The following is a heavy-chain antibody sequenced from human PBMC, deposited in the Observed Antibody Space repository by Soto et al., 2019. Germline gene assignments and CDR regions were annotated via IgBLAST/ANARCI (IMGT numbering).Heavy chain of an antibody. CDR2: ISSSSSYI. Sequence: GGSLRLSCAASGFTFSSYSMSWVRQAPGKGLEWVSSISSSSSYIYYADSVKGRFTISRDNAKNSLYLQMNSLRAEDTAVYYCASSQIVATMDVWGKGTTVTVSS. V-gene: IGHV3-21*01. J-gene: IGHJ6*03. CDR3: ASSQIVATMDV. CDR1: GFTFSSYS. D-gene: IGHD5-12*01.